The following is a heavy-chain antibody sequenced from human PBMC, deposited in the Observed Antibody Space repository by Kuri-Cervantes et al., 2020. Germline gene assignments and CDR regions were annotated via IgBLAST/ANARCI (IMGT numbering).Heavy chain of an antibody. CDR1: GDSISNNNW. CDR3: ARVDAIAVAGYYYYFMDV. V-gene: IGHV4-4*02. Sequence: SETLSLTCTVSGDSISNNNWWNWVRQSPGKGLEWIGRVFHSGSTNYNPSLKSRLTISLDRSKNQFSLKLSSVTAADTTVYYCARVDAIAVAGYYYYFMDVWGKGTTVTVSS. J-gene: IGHJ6*03. D-gene: IGHD6-19*01. CDR2: VFHSGST.